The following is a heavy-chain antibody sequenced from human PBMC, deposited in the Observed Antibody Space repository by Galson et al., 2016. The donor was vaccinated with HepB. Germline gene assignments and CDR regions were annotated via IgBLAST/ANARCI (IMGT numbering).Heavy chain of an antibody. CDR2: IYQTGIT. CDR1: DGSISSYSYS. Sequence: TLSLTCAVSDGSISSYSYSWSWIRQPPGKGLEWIGHIYQTGITHYSPSLRSRVTISVDRSKNQFSLKLSSVTAADTAVYYCARGGAGYYYYGLDVWGQGTTDTVSS. V-gene: IGHV4-30-2*01. J-gene: IGHJ6*02. CDR3: ARGGAGYYYYGLDV. D-gene: IGHD3-9*01.